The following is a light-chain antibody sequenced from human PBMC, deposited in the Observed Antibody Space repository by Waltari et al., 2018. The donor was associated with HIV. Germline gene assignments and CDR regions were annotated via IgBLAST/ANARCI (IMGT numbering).Light chain of an antibody. Sequence: QSALTQPPSASGSPGQSVTISCTGTSRDVGGYNYVSWYQQHPGKAPKLLIAEVSKRPAGVPDRFSGSKSANTASLTVSGLQSEDEADYYCSSYAGSINVLFGGGTKLAVL. CDR2: EVS. V-gene: IGLV2-8*01. CDR1: SRDVGGYNY. CDR3: SSYAGSINVL. J-gene: IGLJ2*01.